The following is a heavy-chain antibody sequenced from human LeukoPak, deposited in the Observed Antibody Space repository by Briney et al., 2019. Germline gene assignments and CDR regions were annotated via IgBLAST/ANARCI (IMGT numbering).Heavy chain of an antibody. V-gene: IGHV3-48*03. D-gene: IGHD2-2*01. CDR1: GFTFSSYE. Sequence: GGSLRLSCAASGFTFSSYEMNWVRQAPGKGLEWVSYISSSGSTIYYADSVKGRFTISRDNAKNSLCLQMNSLRAEDTAVYYCAREGYCSSTSCPTGFDYWGQGTLVTVFS. CDR3: AREGYCSSTSCPTGFDY. CDR2: ISSSGSTI. J-gene: IGHJ4*02.